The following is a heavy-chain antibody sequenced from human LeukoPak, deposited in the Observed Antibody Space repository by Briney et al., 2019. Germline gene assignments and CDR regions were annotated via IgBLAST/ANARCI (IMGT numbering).Heavy chain of an antibody. Sequence: ASVKVSCKASGYTFTSYYMHWVRQAPGQGLEWMGIINPSGGSTSYAQKLQGRVTMTRDTSTSTVYMELSSLRSEDTAVYYCARARHYDFWSGYYTGSNFDYWGQGTLVTVSS. D-gene: IGHD3-3*01. CDR2: INPSGGST. CDR3: ARARHYDFWSGYYTGSNFDY. J-gene: IGHJ4*02. V-gene: IGHV1-46*01. CDR1: GYTFTSYY.